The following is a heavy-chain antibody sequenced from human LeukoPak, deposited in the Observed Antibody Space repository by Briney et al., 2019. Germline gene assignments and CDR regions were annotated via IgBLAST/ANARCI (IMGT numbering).Heavy chain of an antibody. Sequence: ASVKVSCKASGYTFTSYGISWVRQAPGQGLEWMGWISAYNGNTNYAQKLQGRVTMTTDTSTSTAYMELRSLRSDDTAVYYCARDSEDSSGWYNRLPGDYWGQGTLVTVSS. D-gene: IGHD6-19*01. J-gene: IGHJ4*02. CDR3: ARDSEDSSGWYNRLPGDY. V-gene: IGHV1-18*01. CDR2: ISAYNGNT. CDR1: GYTFTSYG.